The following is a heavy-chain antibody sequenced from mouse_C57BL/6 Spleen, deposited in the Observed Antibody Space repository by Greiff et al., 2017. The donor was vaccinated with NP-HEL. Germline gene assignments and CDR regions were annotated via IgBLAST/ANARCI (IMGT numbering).Heavy chain of an antibody. V-gene: IGHV3-6*01. J-gene: IGHJ4*01. CDR1: GYSITSGYY. D-gene: IGHD2-12*01. Sequence: EVQLQQSGPGLVKPSQSLSLTCSVTGYSITSGYYWNWIRQFPGNKLEWMGYISYDGSNNYNPSLKNRISITRDTSKNQFFLKLNSVTTEDTATYYCASQTRYSHYYAMDYWGQGTSVTVSS. CDR2: ISYDGSN. CDR3: ASQTRYSHYYAMDY.